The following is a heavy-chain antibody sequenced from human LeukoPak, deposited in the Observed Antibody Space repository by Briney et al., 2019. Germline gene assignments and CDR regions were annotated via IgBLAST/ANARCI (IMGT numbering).Heavy chain of an antibody. CDR1: GFTFSSHT. D-gene: IGHD1-1*01. J-gene: IGHJ4*02. Sequence: GGSLRLSCAASGFTFSSHTPGKGLDSVAVTSYGGRNKDYADSVKGRFTISRDTSKNTLYLQMNSLRAEDTAVFYCARQSPLDLYFDYWGQGTLVTVSS. V-gene: IGHV3-30*04. CDR2: TSYGGRNK. CDR3: ARQSPLDLYFDY.